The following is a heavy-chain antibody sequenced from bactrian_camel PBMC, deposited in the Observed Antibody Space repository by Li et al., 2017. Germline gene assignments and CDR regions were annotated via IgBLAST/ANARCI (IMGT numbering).Heavy chain of an antibody. Sequence: HVQLVESGGASMQAGGSLRLTCKASGQMSSDYCMAWFRRTSTKEREGVAMIDKNGMPSYTDSVKGRFTISRDNSGSTLYLEMNNLKPEDTAMYYCAAEKASVIMPLGGALYRPTLWGYWGQ. V-gene: IGHV3S53*01. J-gene: IGHJ6*01. CDR2: IDKNGMP. CDR1: GQMSSDYC. D-gene: IGHD7*01. CDR3: AAEKASVIMPLGGALYRPTLWGY.